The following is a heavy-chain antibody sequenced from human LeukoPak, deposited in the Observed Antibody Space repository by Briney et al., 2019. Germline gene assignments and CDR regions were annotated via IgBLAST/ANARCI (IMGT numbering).Heavy chain of an antibody. CDR3: ARGYGESHFDS. D-gene: IGHD7-27*01. CDR1: GFSFSSYG. V-gene: IGHV3-30*02. CDR2: IRFDGSKT. Sequence: GGSLRLSCAAAGFSFSSYGVHWVRQAPGKGLEWVAFIRFDGSKTYYADSVKGRFTISRDNSKNTLYLQMNSPRVEDTGVYYCARGYGESHFDSWGRGSLVTVSS. J-gene: IGHJ4*02.